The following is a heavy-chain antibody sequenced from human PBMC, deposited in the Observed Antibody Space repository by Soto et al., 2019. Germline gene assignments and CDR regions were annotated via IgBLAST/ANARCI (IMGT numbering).Heavy chain of an antibody. CDR2: ISGSGDST. CDR3: AARRDASYYYYGMDV. J-gene: IGHJ6*02. Sequence: PGGSLRLSCAASGFTFSTYAMSWVRQAPGKGLEWVSAISGSGDSTYYADSVEGRFTISRDNSKNTLFLQMNSLRAEDTAVYYCAARRDASYYYYGMDVWGQGTEVTVSS. D-gene: IGHD2-2*01. CDR1: GFTFSTYA. V-gene: IGHV3-23*01.